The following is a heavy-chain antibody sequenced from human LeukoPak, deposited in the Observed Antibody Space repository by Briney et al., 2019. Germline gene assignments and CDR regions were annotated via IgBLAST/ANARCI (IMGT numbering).Heavy chain of an antibody. V-gene: IGHV1-46*01. D-gene: IGHD2-2*01. Sequence: ASVKVSCKASGYTFTSYYMHWVRQAPGQGLEWMGIINPSGGSTSYAQKFQGRVTVTRDTSTSTVYMELSSLRSEDTAVYYCARTPSGYCSSTSCRTFQHWGQGTLVAVSS. CDR1: GYTFTSYY. J-gene: IGHJ1*01. CDR3: ARTPSGYCSSTSCRTFQH. CDR2: INPSGGST.